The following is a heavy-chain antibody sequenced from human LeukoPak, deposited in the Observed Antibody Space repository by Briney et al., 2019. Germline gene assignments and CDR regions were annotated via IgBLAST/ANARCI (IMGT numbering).Heavy chain of an antibody. CDR3: ASNYDSSGYGHDY. CDR2: ISYDGSNK. V-gene: IGHV3-30-3*01. J-gene: IGHJ4*02. CDR1: GFTFSSYA. Sequence: GGSLRLSCAASGFTFSSYAMHWVRQAPGKGLEWVAVISYDGSNKYYADSVKGRFTISRDNSKNTLYLQMYSLRAEDTAVYYCASNYDSSGYGHDYWGQGTLVTVSS. D-gene: IGHD3-22*01.